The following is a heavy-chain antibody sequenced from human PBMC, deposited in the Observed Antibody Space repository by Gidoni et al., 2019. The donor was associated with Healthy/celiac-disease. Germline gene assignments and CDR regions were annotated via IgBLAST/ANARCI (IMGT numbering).Heavy chain of an antibody. CDR1: GFTFDDYA. CDR3: AKAGSRGYYGMDV. Sequence: EVQLVESGGGLVQPGRSLRLSCAASGFTFDDYAMHWVRQAPGKGLEWVSGISWNSGSIGYADSVKGRFTISRDNAKNSLYLQMNSLRAEDTALYYCAKAGSRGYYGMDVWGQGTTVTVSS. J-gene: IGHJ6*02. V-gene: IGHV3-9*01. D-gene: IGHD3-10*01. CDR2: ISWNSGSI.